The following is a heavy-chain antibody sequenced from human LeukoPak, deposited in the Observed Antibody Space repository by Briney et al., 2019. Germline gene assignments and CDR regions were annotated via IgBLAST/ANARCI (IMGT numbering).Heavy chain of an antibody. CDR2: IYTSGST. CDR1: GGSISSGSYY. J-gene: IGHJ4*02. CDR3: ARSGAAMVIAFFDY. Sequence: SQTLSLTCTVSGGSISSGSYYWSWIRQPAGKGLEWIGRIYTSGSTNYNPSLKSRVTISVDTSKNQFSLKLSPVTAADTAVYYCARSGAAMVIAFFDYWGQGTLVTVS. V-gene: IGHV4-61*02. D-gene: IGHD5-18*01.